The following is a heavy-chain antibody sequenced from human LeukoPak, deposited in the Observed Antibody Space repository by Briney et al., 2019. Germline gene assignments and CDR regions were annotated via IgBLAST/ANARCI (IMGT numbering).Heavy chain of an antibody. Sequence: APVRVSCKASGYTFNTYGISWVRQAPGQGLEWMGWISTCNGNTNYAQKLQGRVTLTTDTSTTTAYMELTSLRSDDTAVYYCARHDMYYDSSGYGHYYGMDVWGQGTTVTVSS. V-gene: IGHV1-18*01. CDR2: ISTCNGNT. D-gene: IGHD3-22*01. CDR1: GYTFNTYG. J-gene: IGHJ6*02. CDR3: ARHDMYYDSSGYGHYYGMDV.